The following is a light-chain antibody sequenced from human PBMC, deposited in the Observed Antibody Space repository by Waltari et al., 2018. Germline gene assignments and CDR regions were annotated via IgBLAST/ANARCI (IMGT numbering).Light chain of an antibody. CDR1: QRVLYVANDRND. V-gene: IGKV4-1*01. J-gene: IGKJ2*01. CDR3: QQYYSTPYT. Sequence: DIVMTQSPDSLAVSLGERATINCKSSQRVLYVANDRNDLAWYQQKPGQPPKLLIYWASTRESGVPDRFSGSGSGTDFTLTISSLQAEDVAVYYCQQYYSTPYTFGQGTKLEIK. CDR2: WAS.